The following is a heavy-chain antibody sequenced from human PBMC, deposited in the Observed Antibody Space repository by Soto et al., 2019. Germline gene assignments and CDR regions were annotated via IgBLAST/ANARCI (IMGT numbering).Heavy chain of an antibody. CDR1: GFTFSNYS. V-gene: IGHV3-21*01. Sequence: GGSLRLSCVSSGFTFSNYSINWVRQAPGKGLEWVSSIGSRSDIYYADSVKGRFTISRDNAENSVSLQMNSLRAEDTAVYYCAREYTAWPLAYGLDVWGQGTTVTVSS. CDR3: AREYTAWPLAYGLDV. CDR2: IGSRSDI. D-gene: IGHD2-2*02. J-gene: IGHJ6*02.